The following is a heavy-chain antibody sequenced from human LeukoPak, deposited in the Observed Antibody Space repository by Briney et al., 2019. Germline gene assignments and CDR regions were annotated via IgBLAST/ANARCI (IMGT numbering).Heavy chain of an antibody. J-gene: IGHJ4*02. CDR3: AREDDSSGLTSY. CDR2: INSDGSST. D-gene: IGHD3-22*01. Sequence: GGSLRLSCAASGFTFSSYWMHWVRQAPGKGLVWVSRINSDGSSTSYADSVKGRFTISRDNAKNTLYLQMNSLRAEDTAVYYCAREDDSSGLTSYWGQGTLVTVSS. CDR1: GFTFSSYW. V-gene: IGHV3-74*01.